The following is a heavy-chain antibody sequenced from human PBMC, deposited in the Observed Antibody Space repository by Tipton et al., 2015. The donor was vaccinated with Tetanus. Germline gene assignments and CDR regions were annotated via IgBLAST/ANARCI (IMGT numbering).Heavy chain of an antibody. J-gene: IGHJ4*02. CDR1: GASISNYY. CDR3: ARGSRYGSGYVSYFDS. Sequence: CTVSGASISNYYWSWIRQRPGKGLEWIGYVYNSGSFNYNPSLKSRLTISIDTSKIQFSLQLTSVTAADTAVYYCARGSRYGSGYVSYFDSWGQGTLVTVSS. CDR2: VYNSGSF. V-gene: IGHV4-59*01. D-gene: IGHD5-18*01.